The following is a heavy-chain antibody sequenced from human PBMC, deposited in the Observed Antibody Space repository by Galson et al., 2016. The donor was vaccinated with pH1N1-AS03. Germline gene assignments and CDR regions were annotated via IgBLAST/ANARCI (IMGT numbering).Heavy chain of an antibody. CDR1: GFTFSSYW. CDR3: ARAGIAASYFHYYYLDV. Sequence: SLRLSCAASGFTFSSYWMSWVRQAPGKGLEWVANIKEDGSEKYYVDSVKGRFTISRDNGKNSLYLHMNSLRAEDTAVYFCARAGIAASYFHYYYLDVWGTGATVTVSS. V-gene: IGHV3-7*04. CDR2: IKEDGSEK. D-gene: IGHD6-25*01. J-gene: IGHJ6*03.